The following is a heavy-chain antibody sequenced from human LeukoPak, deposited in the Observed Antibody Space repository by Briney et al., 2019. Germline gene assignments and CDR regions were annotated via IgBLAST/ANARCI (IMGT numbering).Heavy chain of an antibody. D-gene: IGHD6-13*01. Sequence: SETLSLICTVSGSSMSSSSYYWGWIRQPPGKGLEWIGSIYYSGSTYYNPSLKSRVTISVDTSKIQFSLKLSSVTAADTAVYYCARPTVAAAGPFDYWGQGTLVTVSS. CDR2: IYYSGST. V-gene: IGHV4-39*01. CDR3: ARPTVAAAGPFDY. J-gene: IGHJ4*02. CDR1: GSSMSSSSYY.